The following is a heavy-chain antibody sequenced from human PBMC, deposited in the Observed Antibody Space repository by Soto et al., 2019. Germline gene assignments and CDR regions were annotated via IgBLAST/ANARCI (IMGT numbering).Heavy chain of an antibody. CDR2: ISWDGGST. Sequence: GGSLRLSCAASGFTFDDYTMHWVRQAPGKGLEKVSLISWDGGSTYYADSVKGRFTISRDNSKNSLYLQMNSLRTEDTALYYCAKDIGDGYNYIPHQAPYGMDVWGQGTTVTVSS. CDR1: GFTFDDYT. V-gene: IGHV3-43*01. D-gene: IGHD5-12*01. CDR3: AKDIGDGYNYIPHQAPYGMDV. J-gene: IGHJ6*02.